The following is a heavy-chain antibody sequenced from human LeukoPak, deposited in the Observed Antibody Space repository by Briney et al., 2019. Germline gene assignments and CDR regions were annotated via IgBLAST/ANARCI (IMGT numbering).Heavy chain of an antibody. Sequence: PSETLSLTCNVSGGSINSGSYYWSWIRQPAGKGLEWIGRIYTSGSTNYNPSLKSRVTISVDTSKNQFSLELSSVTAADTAVYYCARDYGDYAWYGAVRYYYYYMDVWGKGTTVTVSS. J-gene: IGHJ6*03. CDR3: ARDYGDYAWYGAVRYYYYYMDV. V-gene: IGHV4-61*02. CDR1: GGSINSGSYY. CDR2: IYTSGST. D-gene: IGHD4-17*01.